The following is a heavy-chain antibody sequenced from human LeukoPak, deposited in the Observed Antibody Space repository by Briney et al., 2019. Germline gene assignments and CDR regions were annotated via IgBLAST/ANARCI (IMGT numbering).Heavy chain of an antibody. CDR2: IYSDGDT. J-gene: IGHJ2*01. Sequence: PGGSLRLSCAASGFTVSSSYMSWVRQAPGKGLEWVSVIYSDGDTHYADSVKGRFTISRDNAKNSLYLQMNSLRAEGTAVYYCASAAANWYFDLWGRGTLVTVSS. D-gene: IGHD2-15*01. V-gene: IGHV3-53*01. CDR1: GFTVSSSY. CDR3: ASAAANWYFDL.